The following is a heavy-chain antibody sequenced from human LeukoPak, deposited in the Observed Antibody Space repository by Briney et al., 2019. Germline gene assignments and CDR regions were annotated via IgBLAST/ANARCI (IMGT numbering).Heavy chain of an antibody. CDR1: GYTFTGCY. J-gene: IGHJ4*02. CDR2: INPDSGGT. D-gene: IGHD6-25*01. CDR3: ARDWRLDY. Sequence: ASVKVSCKASGYTFTGCYMNWVRQAPGQGLEWMGWINPDSGGTTLAQKFQGRVTMTRDTSISTAYMELSRLRSDDTAVYYCARDWRLDYWGQGTPVTVSS. V-gene: IGHV1-2*02.